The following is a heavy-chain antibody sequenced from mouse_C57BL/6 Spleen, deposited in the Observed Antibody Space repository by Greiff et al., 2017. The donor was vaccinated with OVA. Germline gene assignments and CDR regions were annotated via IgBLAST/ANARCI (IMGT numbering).Heavy chain of an antibody. Sequence: VQLQQSGPELVKPGASVKISCKASGYTFTDYYMNWVKQSHGKSLEWIGDINPNNGGTSYNQKFKGKATLTVDKSSSTAYMELRSLTSEDSAVYYCASSSYYSNYYFDYWGQGTTLTVSS. J-gene: IGHJ2*01. D-gene: IGHD2-5*01. V-gene: IGHV1-26*01. CDR1: GYTFTDYY. CDR3: ASSSYYSNYYFDY. CDR2: INPNNGGT.